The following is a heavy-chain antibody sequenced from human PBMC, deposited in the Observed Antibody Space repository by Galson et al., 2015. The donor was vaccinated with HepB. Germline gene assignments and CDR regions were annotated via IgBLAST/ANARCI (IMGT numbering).Heavy chain of an antibody. Sequence: SLRLSCAASGFRLSSYSMNWVRQAPGKGLEWVSSIHSSGFYKYYAGSVKGRFTISRDNARNSLYLQMSSLRVEDTAVYYCARENGRQLPLDYRGQGTLVTVSS. CDR1: GFRLSSYS. CDR3: ARENGRQLPLDY. D-gene: IGHD2-2*01. V-gene: IGHV3-21*01. CDR2: IHSSGFYK. J-gene: IGHJ4*02.